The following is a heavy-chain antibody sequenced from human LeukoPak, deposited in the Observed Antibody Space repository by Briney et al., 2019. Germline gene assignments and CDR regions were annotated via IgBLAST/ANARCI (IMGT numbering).Heavy chain of an antibody. CDR2: IYTSGST. CDR3: ARVPQYCTGGSCYPTYSFDY. V-gene: IGHV4-61*02. J-gene: IGHJ4*02. CDR1: GASINSGSYY. D-gene: IGHD2-15*01. Sequence: SQTLSLTCTVSGASINSGSYYWSWIRQPAGKGLEWIGRIYTSGSTNYNPSLKSRVTMSVDTSKNQFSLKLSSVTAADTAVYYCARVPQYCTGGSCYPTYSFDYWGQGTLVTVSS.